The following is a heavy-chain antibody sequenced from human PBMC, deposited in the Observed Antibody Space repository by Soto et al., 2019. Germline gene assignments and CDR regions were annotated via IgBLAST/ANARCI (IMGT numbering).Heavy chain of an antibody. CDR3: AISRLPLDYGDYDADY. V-gene: IGHV3-23*01. J-gene: IGHJ4*02. D-gene: IGHD4-17*01. CDR2: ISGSGGST. Sequence: EVQLLESGGGLVQPGGSLRLSCAASGFTFSSYAMSWVRQAPGKGLEWVSAISGSGGSTYYADSVKGRFTISRDNSKNTLYLQMNSLRAEDTAVYYCAISRLPLDYGDYDADYWGQGTLVTVSS. CDR1: GFTFSSYA.